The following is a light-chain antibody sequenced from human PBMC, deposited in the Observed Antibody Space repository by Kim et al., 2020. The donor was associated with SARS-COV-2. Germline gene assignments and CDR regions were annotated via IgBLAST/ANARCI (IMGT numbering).Light chain of an antibody. Sequence: VSPGERATLSCRASQSVSSNLAWYQQKPGQAPRLLIYGASTRATGIPARFSGSGSGTEFTLTISSLQSEDFAVYYCQQYNNWPITFGQGTRLEIK. J-gene: IGKJ5*01. CDR2: GAS. CDR3: QQYNNWPIT. V-gene: IGKV3-15*01. CDR1: QSVSSN.